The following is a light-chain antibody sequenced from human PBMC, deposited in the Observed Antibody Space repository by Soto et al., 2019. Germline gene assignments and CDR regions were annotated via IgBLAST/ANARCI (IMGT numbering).Light chain of an antibody. J-gene: IGKJ2*01. CDR1: QSVSSN. CDR3: QQYRT. Sequence: EIVMTQSPATLSVSPGERVTLSCRASQSVSSNLAWYQQKPGQAPRLLIYGASTRATGIPARFSGSGSGTEFTLTISSLQSEDSAVYYCQQYRTFGQGTKLEIK. CDR2: GAS. V-gene: IGKV3-15*01.